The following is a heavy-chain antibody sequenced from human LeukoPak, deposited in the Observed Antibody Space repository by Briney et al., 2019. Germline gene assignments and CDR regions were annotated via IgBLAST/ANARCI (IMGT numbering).Heavy chain of an antibody. J-gene: IGHJ4*02. CDR2: IYYSGST. D-gene: IGHD3-3*01. Sequence: SETLSLTCTVSGGSISSYYWSWIRQPPGKGLEWMGYIYYSGSTNYNPSLKSRVTISVDTSKNQFSLKLSSVTAADTAVYYCARVNYDFWSGYYWTYYFDYWGQGTLVTVSS. V-gene: IGHV4-59*01. CDR3: ARVNYDFWSGYYWTYYFDY. CDR1: GGSISSYY.